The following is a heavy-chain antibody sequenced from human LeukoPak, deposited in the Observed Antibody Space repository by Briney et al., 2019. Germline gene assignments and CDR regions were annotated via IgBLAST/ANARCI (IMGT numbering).Heavy chain of an antibody. D-gene: IGHD6-13*01. J-gene: IGHJ4*02. V-gene: IGHV4-39*07. CDR2: IYYSGST. CDR1: GGSISSSSYY. CDR3: ARATYSSRPFGY. Sequence: SETLSLTCTVSGGSISSSSYYWGWIRQPPGKGLEWIGSIYYSGSTYYNPSLKSRVTISVDTSKNQFSLKLSSVTAADTAVYYCARATYSSRPFGYWGQGTLVTVSS.